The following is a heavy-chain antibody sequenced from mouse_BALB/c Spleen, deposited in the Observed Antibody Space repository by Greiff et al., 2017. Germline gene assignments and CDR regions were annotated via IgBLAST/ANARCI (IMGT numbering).Heavy chain of an antibody. V-gene: IGHV5-6-3*01. CDR3: ARHYGYGYAMDY. CDR1: GFTFSSYG. D-gene: IGHD1-2*01. J-gene: IGHJ4*01. CDR2: INSNGGST. Sequence: DVKLVESGGGLVQPGGSLKLSCAASGFTFSSYGMSWVRQTPDKRLELVATINSNGGSTYYPDSVKGRFTISRDNAKNTLYLQMSSLKSEDTAMYYCARHYGYGYAMDYWGQGTSVTVSS.